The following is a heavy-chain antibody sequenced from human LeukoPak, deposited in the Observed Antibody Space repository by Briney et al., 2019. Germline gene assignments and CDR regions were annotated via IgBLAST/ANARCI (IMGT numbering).Heavy chain of an antibody. CDR1: GFTFSSYW. V-gene: IGHV3-7*01. J-gene: IGHJ4*02. D-gene: IGHD3-10*01. CDR3: AKESDYYGSGRPDY. CDR2: IKTDGSQI. Sequence: GGSLRLSCVASGFTFSSYWMTWVRQAPGKGLEWVANIKTDGSQIYYVDSVKGRFTISRDNSENTLYLQMNSLRAEDTAVYYCAKESDYYGSGRPDYWGQGTLVTVSS.